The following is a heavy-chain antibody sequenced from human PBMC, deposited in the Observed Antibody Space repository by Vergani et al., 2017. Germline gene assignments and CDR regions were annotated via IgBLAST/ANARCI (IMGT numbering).Heavy chain of an antibody. V-gene: IGHV1-46*02. CDR2: VNFVTGAA. Sequence: QVQLVQSGAAVKKPGASAQVSCTASGYIFKNYYMHWLRLAPGQGFQWMGVVNFVTGAATSPQKFEGRITMTRDTSTATFYMDLSSLKYEDTAIYYCARSIGYXTSGSCRPYYFDLWGQGTLVTVSS. J-gene: IGHJ4*02. D-gene: IGHD2-15*01. CDR3: ARSIGYXTSGSCRPYYFDL. CDR1: GYIFKNYY.